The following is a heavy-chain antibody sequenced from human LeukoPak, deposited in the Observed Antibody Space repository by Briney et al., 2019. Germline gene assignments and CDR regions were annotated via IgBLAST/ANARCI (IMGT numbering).Heavy chain of an antibody. CDR3: ARDQVHFVLAVAGPGF. Sequence: PGGSLRLSCVASGFTFSKNWMHWVRQAPGKGLVWVSRIQGDGSNTNYADSVKGRFSISRDNAKNTVYLQMNSLRAEDTAVCYCARDQVHFVLAVAGPGFWGQGTLVTVSS. D-gene: IGHD6-19*01. J-gene: IGHJ4*02. CDR1: GFTFSKNW. CDR2: IQGDGSNT. V-gene: IGHV3-74*01.